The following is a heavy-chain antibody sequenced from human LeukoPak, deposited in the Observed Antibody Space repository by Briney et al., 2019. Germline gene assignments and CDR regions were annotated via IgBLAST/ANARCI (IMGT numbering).Heavy chain of an antibody. V-gene: IGHV3-13*01. CDR2: IAIAGDT. CDR1: GFAFSSHD. CDR3: AGGGYGSSWYVWDY. Sequence: PGGSLRLSCAASGFAFSSHDMHWVRQVTGKGLEWVSAIAIAGDTYYAGSVKGRFTISRENAKNSLYLQMNSLRAEDTAVYYCAGGGYGSSWYVWDYWGQGTLVTVSS. D-gene: IGHD6-13*01. J-gene: IGHJ4*02.